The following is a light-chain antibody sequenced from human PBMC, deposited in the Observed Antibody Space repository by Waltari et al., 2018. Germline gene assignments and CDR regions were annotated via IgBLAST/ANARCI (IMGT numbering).Light chain of an antibody. J-gene: IGLJ2*01. V-gene: IGLV2-23*02. CDR3: CSYAGSSTLV. Sequence: QSALTQPASVSGSPGQSITISCTGTSSDVGSYNLGSWYQQHPGKAPKLMIYEVSKRPSGVSNRLSGSKSGNTASLTISGLQAEDEADYYCCSYAGSSTLVFGGGTKLTVL. CDR2: EVS. CDR1: SSDVGSYNL.